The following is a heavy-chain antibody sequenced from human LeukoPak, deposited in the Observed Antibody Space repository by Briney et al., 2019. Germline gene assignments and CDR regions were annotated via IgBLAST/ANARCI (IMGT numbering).Heavy chain of an antibody. Sequence: PGGSLRLSCSASGFTLSNYWMHWVRQAPGKGLVWVSRINTDGSSTNYADSVKGRFTVSRDNAKNSLYLQMNSLRAEDTALYYCARVASNYDFDYWGQGTLVTVSS. J-gene: IGHJ4*02. D-gene: IGHD4-11*01. CDR1: GFTLSNYW. CDR3: ARVASNYDFDY. CDR2: INTDGSST. V-gene: IGHV3-74*01.